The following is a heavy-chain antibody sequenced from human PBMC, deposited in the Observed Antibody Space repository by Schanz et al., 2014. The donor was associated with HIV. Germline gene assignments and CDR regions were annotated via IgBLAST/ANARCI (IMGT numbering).Heavy chain of an antibody. CDR1: GFTFSNYA. CDR2: ISHDGSNK. V-gene: IGHV3-30-3*01. CDR3: ARNQLETTYYYGLDV. J-gene: IGHJ6*02. Sequence: VQLVESGGALVQPGGSLKLSCAVSGFTFSNYAMHWVRQAPGKGREWAAVISHDGSNKYSTDSVKGRFTISRDNSKNTLYLQMNSLRAEDTAVYYCARNQLETTYYYGLDVWGQGTTVTVSS. D-gene: IGHD1-1*01.